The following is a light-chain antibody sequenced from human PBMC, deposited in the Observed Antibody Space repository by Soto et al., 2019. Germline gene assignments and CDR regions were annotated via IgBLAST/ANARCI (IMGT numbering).Light chain of an antibody. Sequence: LTQPPSASGSPGQSVTISCTGTSSDVGGYNYVSWYQQHPGKAPKLIIYEVSQRPSGVPDRFSGSKSGNTASLTVSGLXAEDEADYYCCSYAGGNNFYVFGAGTKVTVL. J-gene: IGLJ1*01. V-gene: IGLV2-8*01. CDR2: EVS. CDR3: CSYAGGNNFYV. CDR1: SSDVGGYNY.